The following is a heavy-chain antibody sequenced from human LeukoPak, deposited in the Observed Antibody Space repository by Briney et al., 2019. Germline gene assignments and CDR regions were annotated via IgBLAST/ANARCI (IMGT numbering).Heavy chain of an antibody. D-gene: IGHD3-16*02. Sequence: ASVKVSCKASGYTFTSYDINWVRQATGQGLEWMGWMNPNSGNTGYAQKFQDRVTMTRNTSISTAYMELSSLRSEDTAVYYCARYVRGGIWGSYRTADYWGQGTLVTVSS. V-gene: IGHV1-8*01. J-gene: IGHJ4*02. CDR1: GYTFTSYD. CDR3: ARYVRGGIWGSYRTADY. CDR2: MNPNSGNT.